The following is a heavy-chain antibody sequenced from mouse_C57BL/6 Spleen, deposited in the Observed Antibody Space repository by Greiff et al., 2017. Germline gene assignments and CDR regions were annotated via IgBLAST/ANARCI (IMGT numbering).Heavy chain of an antibody. D-gene: IGHD3-2*02. Sequence: QVQLQQSGAELVRPGTSVKVSCKASGYAFTNYLIEWVKQRPGQGLEWIGVINPGSGGTNYNEKFKGKATLTADKSSSTAYMQLSSLTSEDSAVYFCARKDSSGYVRFAYWGQGTLVTVSA. J-gene: IGHJ3*01. V-gene: IGHV1-54*01. CDR1: GYAFTNYL. CDR2: INPGSGGT. CDR3: ARKDSSGYVRFAY.